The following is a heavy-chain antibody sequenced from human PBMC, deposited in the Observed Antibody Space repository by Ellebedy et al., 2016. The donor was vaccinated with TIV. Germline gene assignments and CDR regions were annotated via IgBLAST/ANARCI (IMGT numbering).Heavy chain of an antibody. CDR2: IYSGVSGGST. D-gene: IGHD6-13*01. Sequence: GESLKISCAASGFILNVNYMSWVRQAPGKGLEWVSIIYSGVSGGSTYYADSVKGRFTISRDNSKNTLYLQMNSLRAEDTAVYYCAGDEVYSSSWYAYYYYGMDVWGQGTTVTVSS. V-gene: IGHV3-66*02. CDR3: AGDEVYSSSWYAYYYYGMDV. J-gene: IGHJ6*02. CDR1: GFILNVNY.